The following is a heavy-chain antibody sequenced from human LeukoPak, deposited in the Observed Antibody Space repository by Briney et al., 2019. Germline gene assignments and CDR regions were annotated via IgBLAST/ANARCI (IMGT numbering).Heavy chain of an antibody. CDR2: MSPNSGGT. Sequence: ASVKVSCRASGYTFTGYYISWVRQAPGQGLEWMGWMSPNSGGTSLAQNFQGRVTVTRDTSISAAYIELSSLTSDDTAVYYCARDPPAAGSTEFDFWGQGTLVTVSS. D-gene: IGHD6-13*01. CDR1: GYTFTGYY. V-gene: IGHV1-2*02. CDR3: ARDPPAAGSTEFDF. J-gene: IGHJ4*02.